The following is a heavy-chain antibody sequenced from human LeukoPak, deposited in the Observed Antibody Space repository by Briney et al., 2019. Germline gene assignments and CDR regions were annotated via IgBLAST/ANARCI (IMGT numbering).Heavy chain of an antibody. J-gene: IGHJ4*02. V-gene: IGHV3-7*03. Sequence: GGSLRLSCAASGFTFSSYWMSWVRQAPGKGLEWVANIKQDGSEKYYVDSVKGRFTISGDNAKNSLYLQMNSLRAEDTAVYYCARDRGYCSSTSCPSLDYWGQGTLVTVSS. CDR3: ARDRGYCSSTSCPSLDY. CDR1: GFTFSSYW. D-gene: IGHD2-2*01. CDR2: IKQDGSEK.